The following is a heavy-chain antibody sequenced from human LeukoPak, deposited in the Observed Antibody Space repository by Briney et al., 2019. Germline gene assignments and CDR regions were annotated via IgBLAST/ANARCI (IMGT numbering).Heavy chain of an antibody. CDR2: IYSDGNT. Sequence: GGSLRLSCAASGFTVSSSYISWVRQAPGKGLGWVSIIYSDGNTYFADSVRGRFTISRANPKNMVYLQMGSLGADDTALYYCAKSWGGGSGWYHFDSWGQGALVTVSS. J-gene: IGHJ4*02. D-gene: IGHD6-19*01. V-gene: IGHV3-66*01. CDR1: GFTVSSSY. CDR3: AKSWGGGSGWYHFDS.